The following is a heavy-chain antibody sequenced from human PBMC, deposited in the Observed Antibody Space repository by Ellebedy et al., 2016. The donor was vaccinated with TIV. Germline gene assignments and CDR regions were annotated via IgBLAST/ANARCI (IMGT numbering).Heavy chain of an antibody. V-gene: IGHV1-46*01. D-gene: IGHD2-8*02. Sequence: AASVKVSCKASGYTFTSDLIHWVRQAAGQGLEWVGVVNPSNDGIGYAQKFQGRVTMTRDTSASTVYMELSSLRSEDTAVYYCAREGGVYYFDYWGQGTLVTVSS. CDR1: GYTFTSDL. CDR3: AREGGVYYFDY. J-gene: IGHJ4*02. CDR2: VNPSNDGI.